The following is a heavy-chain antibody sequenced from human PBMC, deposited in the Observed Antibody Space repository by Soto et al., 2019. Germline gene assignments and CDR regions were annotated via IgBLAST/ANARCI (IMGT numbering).Heavy chain of an antibody. CDR1: CGSVSSGSYY. V-gene: IGHV4-61*01. D-gene: IGHD5-18*01. Sequence: SETLSLTCTVSCGSVSSGSYYWSWIRQPPGKGLEWIGYVYYSGSTNYNPSLKSRVTISVDTSKNQFSLKLSSVTAADTAVYYCAIGIPLDYWGQGTLVTVSS. CDR3: AIGIPLDY. CDR2: VYYSGST. J-gene: IGHJ4*02.